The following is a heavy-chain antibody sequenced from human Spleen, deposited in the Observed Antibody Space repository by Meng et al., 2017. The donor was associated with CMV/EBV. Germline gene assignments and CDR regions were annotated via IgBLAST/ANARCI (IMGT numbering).Heavy chain of an antibody. V-gene: IGHV4-34*01. CDR2: INHSGST. CDR3: ARGVYYATLDY. Sequence: SETLSLTCAVYGGSFSGYYWSWIRQPPGKGLEWIGEINHSGSTNYNPSLKSRVTISVDTSKSQFSLKLSSVTAADTAVYYCARGVYYATLDYWGQGTLVTVSS. J-gene: IGHJ4*02. D-gene: IGHD2-8*01. CDR1: GGSFSGYY.